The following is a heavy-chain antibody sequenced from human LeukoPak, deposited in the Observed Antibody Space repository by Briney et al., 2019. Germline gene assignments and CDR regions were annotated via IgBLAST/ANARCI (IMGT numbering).Heavy chain of an antibody. J-gene: IGHJ5*02. CDR1: GGSISSGGYS. Sequence: SQTLSLTCAVSGGSISSGGYSWSWIRQPPGKGLEWIGYIYHSGSTYYNPSLKSRVTISVDRSKSQFSLKLSPVTAADTAVYYCARGPSSSEWFDPWGQGTLVTVSS. D-gene: IGHD6-6*01. CDR2: IYHSGST. V-gene: IGHV4-30-2*01. CDR3: ARGPSSSEWFDP.